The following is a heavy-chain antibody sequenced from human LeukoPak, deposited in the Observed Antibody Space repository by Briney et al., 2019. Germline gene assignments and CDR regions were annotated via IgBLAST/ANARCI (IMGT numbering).Heavy chain of an antibody. CDR2: ISSSGSTI. CDR1: GFTFSSYE. V-gene: IGHV3-48*03. D-gene: IGHD3-16*01. Sequence: PEGSLRLSCAASGFTFSSYEMNWVRQAPGKELEWVSYISSSGSTIYYADSVKGRLTISRDNAKNSLYLQMNSLRAEDTAVYYCARDTFNAFDIWGQGTMVTVSS. CDR3: ARDTFNAFDI. J-gene: IGHJ3*02.